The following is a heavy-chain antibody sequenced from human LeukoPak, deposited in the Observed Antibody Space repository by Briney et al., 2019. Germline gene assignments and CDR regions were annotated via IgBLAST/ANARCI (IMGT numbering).Heavy chain of an antibody. CDR3: APDPNKWLRNY. D-gene: IGHD5-12*01. J-gene: IGHJ4*02. CDR1: GFTVSSNY. CDR2: ISGSGGST. Sequence: GGSLRLSCAASGFTVSSNYMSWVRQAPGKGLEWVSTISGSGGSTHYADSVKGRFTISRDNSKNTLYLQMNSLRAEDTAVYYCAPDPNKWLRNYWGQGTLVTASS. V-gene: IGHV3-23*01.